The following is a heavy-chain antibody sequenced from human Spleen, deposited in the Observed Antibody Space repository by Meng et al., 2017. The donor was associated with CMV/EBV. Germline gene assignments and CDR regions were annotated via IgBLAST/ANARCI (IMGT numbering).Heavy chain of an antibody. D-gene: IGHD4-11*01. CDR3: AKDGTTGGATGFDY. Sequence: GESLKISCVASGFSFRSYSMNWIRQAPGKGLEWVSYISSSCSTIYYADSVKGRFTISRDSAKNSLYLQMNSLRAEDTALYYCAKDGTTGGATGFDYWGQGTLVTVSS. J-gene: IGHJ4*02. V-gene: IGHV3-48*04. CDR1: GFSFRSYS. CDR2: ISSSCSTI.